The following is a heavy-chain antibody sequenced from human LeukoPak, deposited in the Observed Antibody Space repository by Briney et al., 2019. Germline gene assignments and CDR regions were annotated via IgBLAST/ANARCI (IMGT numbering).Heavy chain of an antibody. Sequence: PSETLSLTCAVYGGSFSGYYWSWIRQPPGKGLEWIGEINHSGSTNYNPSLKSRVTISVDTSKNQFSLKLSSVTAADTAVYYCARDGDDGYSGPLDIGGTTFDYWGQGTLVTVSS. V-gene: IGHV4-34*01. CDR1: GGSFSGYY. CDR2: INHSGST. J-gene: IGHJ4*02. D-gene: IGHD5-12*01. CDR3: ARDGDDGYSGPLDIGGTTFDY.